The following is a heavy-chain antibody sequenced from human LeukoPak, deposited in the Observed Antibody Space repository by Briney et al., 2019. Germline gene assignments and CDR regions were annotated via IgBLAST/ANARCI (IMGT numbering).Heavy chain of an antibody. CDR3: ATLRFLEWFSYYYYMDV. Sequence: ASVKVSCKVSGYTFTDYYMHWVQQAPGKGLEWMGLVDPKDGETIYAEKFQGRVTITADTSTDTAYMELSSLRSEDTAVYYCATLRFLEWFSYYYYMDVWGKGTTVTVSS. D-gene: IGHD3-3*01. V-gene: IGHV1-69-2*01. CDR2: VDPKDGET. J-gene: IGHJ6*03. CDR1: GYTFTDYY.